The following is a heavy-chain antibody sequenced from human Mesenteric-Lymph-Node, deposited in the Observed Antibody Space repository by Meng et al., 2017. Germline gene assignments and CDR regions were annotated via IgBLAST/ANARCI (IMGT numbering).Heavy chain of an antibody. J-gene: IGHJ6*02. D-gene: IGHD6-13*01. CDR1: GFTFSSYG. CDR3: ARDQVAAAVPTPYYYYGMDV. V-gene: IGHV3-33*01. CDR2: IWYDGSNI. Sequence: GGSLRLSCAASGFTFSSYGMHWVRQAPGKGLEWVAVIWYDGSNIYYADSVKGRFTISRDNSKNTLYLQMNSLRAEDTAVYYCARDQVAAAVPTPYYYYGMDVWGQGTTVTVSS.